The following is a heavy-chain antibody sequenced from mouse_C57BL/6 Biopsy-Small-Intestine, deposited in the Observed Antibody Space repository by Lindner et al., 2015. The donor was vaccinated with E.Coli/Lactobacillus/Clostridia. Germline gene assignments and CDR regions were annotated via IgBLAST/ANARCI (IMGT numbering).Heavy chain of an antibody. J-gene: IGHJ3*01. CDR1: GYAFSSYW. V-gene: IGHV1-80*01. Sequence: VQLQESGAELVKPGASVKISCKASGYAFSSYWMNWVKQRPGKGLEWIGQIYPGDGDTNYNGKFKGKATLTADKSSSTAYMQLSSLTSEDSAAYFCAREGIYYYGSFAYWGQGTLVTVSA. CDR2: IYPGDGDT. D-gene: IGHD1-1*01. CDR3: AREGIYYYGSFAY.